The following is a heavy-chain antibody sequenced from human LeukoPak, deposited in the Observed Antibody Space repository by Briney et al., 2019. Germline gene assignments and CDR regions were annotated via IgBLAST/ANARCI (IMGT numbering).Heavy chain of an antibody. CDR1: GNYW. D-gene: IGHD2/OR15-2a*01. V-gene: IGHV3-74*01. CDR3: VSFYEAY. J-gene: IGHJ4*02. Sequence: GSLRLSCAASGNYWMHWVRQAPGKGLVWVSHINSDGSWTSYADSVKGRFTISKDNAKNTVYLQMNNLRAEDTAVYYCVSFYEAYWGRGTLVTVSS. CDR2: INSDGSWT.